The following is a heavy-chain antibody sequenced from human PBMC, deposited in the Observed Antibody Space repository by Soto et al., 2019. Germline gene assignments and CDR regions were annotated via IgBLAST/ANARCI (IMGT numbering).Heavy chain of an antibody. D-gene: IGHD1-20*01. V-gene: IGHV3-33*08. CDR3: ARYNWKNAFDI. CDR2: IWYDGSNK. CDR1: GFTFNNYA. Sequence: GGSLRLSCAASGFTFNNYAMTWVRQAPGKGLEWVAVIWYDGSNKYYADSVKGRFTISRDNSKNTLYLQMNSLRAEDTAVYYCARYNWKNAFDIWGQGTMVTVSS. J-gene: IGHJ3*02.